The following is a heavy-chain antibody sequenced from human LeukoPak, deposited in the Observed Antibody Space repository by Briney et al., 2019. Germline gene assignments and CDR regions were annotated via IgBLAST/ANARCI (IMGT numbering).Heavy chain of an antibody. CDR1: GFTFSNYW. CDR3: ATGGGWYFDY. CDR2: IGQDGSEN. V-gene: IGHV3-7*01. J-gene: IGHJ4*02. D-gene: IGHD6-19*01. Sequence: GGSLRLTCAASGFTFSNYWMNWVRQAPGKGLEWVASIGQDGSENYYVDSVKGRFTISRDNAKNSLYLQMNSLRVEDTAVYYCATGGGWYFDYWGQGALITASS.